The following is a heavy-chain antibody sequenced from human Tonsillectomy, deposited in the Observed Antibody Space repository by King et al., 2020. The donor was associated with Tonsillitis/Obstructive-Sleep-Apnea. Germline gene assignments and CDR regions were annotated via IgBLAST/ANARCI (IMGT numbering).Heavy chain of an antibody. V-gene: IGHV1-8*01. CDR1: GYTFTSYD. CDR3: ARGYYEFWGGTIRNWFDP. J-gene: IGHJ5*02. CDR2: MNPNSGNT. Sequence: QLVQSGAEVKKPGASVKVSCKASGYTFTSYDINWVRQATGQGLEWMGWMNPNSGNTGYAQKFQGRVTMTRNTSISTAYMELSSLRSEDTAVYYCARGYYEFWGGTIRNWFDPWGQGTLVTVSS. D-gene: IGHD3-3*01.